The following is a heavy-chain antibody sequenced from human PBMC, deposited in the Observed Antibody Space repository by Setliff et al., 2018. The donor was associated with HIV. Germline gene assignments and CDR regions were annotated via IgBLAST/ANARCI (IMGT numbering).Heavy chain of an antibody. Sequence: SETLSLTCTVSGGSINSGDYYWSWIRQHPGKGLEWIGYIYYSGTTYYNPSLNNRVTISVDTSKNQFSLKVSSVTAADTAVYYCAPRHHKYGFLWGQGTLVTVSS. J-gene: IGHJ4*02. CDR1: GGSINSGDYY. D-gene: IGHD3-10*01. CDR2: IYYSGTT. V-gene: IGHV4-31*03. CDR3: APRHHKYGFL.